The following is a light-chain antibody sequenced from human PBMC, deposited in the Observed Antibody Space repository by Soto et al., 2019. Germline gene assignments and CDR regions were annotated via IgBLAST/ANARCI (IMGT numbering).Light chain of an antibody. CDR1: QGISSY. V-gene: IGKV1-9*01. CDR2: AAS. J-gene: IGKJ2*01. CDR3: QQLNSYPHT. Sequence: IQLTQSPSFLSASVGDRVTITYRASQGISSYLAWYQQKPGKAPKLLIYAASTLQSGVPSRFSGSGSGTDLTLTISSLQPEDFATYYCQQLNSYPHTFGQGTKLEIK.